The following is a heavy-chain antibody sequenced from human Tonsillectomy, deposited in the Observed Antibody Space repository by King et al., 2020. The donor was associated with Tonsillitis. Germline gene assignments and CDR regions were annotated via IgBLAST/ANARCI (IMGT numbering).Heavy chain of an antibody. CDR3: GQRGGSNNPSWYFDL. CDR2: ISGSGGST. V-gene: IGHV3-23*04. J-gene: IGHJ2*01. Sequence: VQLVESGGGLVQPGGSLRLSCAASGFTFSSYAMSWVRQAPGKGLEWVSAISGSGGSTYYADSVKGRFPISRDNSKNTRYVQMNSLRAEDTARYYCGQRGGSNNPSWYFDLWGRGTLVTVSS. D-gene: IGHD3-16*01. CDR1: GFTFSSYA.